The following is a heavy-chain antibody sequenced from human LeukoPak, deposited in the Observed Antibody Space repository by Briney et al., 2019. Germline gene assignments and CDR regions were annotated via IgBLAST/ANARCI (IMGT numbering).Heavy chain of an antibody. Sequence: SETLSLTCAVYGGSFSGYYWSWIRQPPGKGLEWIGEINHSGSTNYNPSLKSRVTISVDTSKNQFSLKLSSVTAADTAVYYCARRSSMVRGVRGSWFDPWGQGTLVTVSS. D-gene: IGHD3-10*01. CDR2: INHSGST. J-gene: IGHJ5*02. CDR3: ARRSSMVRGVRGSWFDP. V-gene: IGHV4-34*01. CDR1: GGSFSGYY.